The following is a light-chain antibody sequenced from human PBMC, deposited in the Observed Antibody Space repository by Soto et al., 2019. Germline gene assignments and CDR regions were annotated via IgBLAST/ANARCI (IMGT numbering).Light chain of an antibody. CDR1: QSVSSY. CDR3: QQLLT. CDR2: DAS. Sequence: EIVLTQSPATLSLSPGERATLSCRASQSVSSYLAWYQQKPGQAPRLLSYDASNRATGIPARFSGSGSGTDFTLTISSLEPEDFAVYYCQQLLTFGGGTKVELK. J-gene: IGKJ4*01. V-gene: IGKV3-11*01.